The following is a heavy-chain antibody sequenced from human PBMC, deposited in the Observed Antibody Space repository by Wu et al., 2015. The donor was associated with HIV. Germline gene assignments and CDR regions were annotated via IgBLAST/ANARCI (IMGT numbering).Heavy chain of an antibody. J-gene: IGHJ4*02. Sequence: QVQLVQSGPEVKNPGSSVKVSCKASGGGFNSYAISWVRQAPGQGLEWMGGVIPVIGTPNFSQKFQGRVTITADGSTTTAYMELSNLKSEDTAVYFCTRSTFAGGSDTWYSFDKWGQGTLVTVSS. CDR2: VIPVIGTP. CDR1: GGGFNSYA. D-gene: IGHD2-15*01. CDR3: TRSTFAGGSDTWYSFDK. V-gene: IGHV1-69*12.